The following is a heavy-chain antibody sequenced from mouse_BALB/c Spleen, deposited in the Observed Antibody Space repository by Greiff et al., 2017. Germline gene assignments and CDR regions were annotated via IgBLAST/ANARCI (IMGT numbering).Heavy chain of an antibody. J-gene: IGHJ4*01. D-gene: IGHD2-1*01. Sequence: EVKVEESGGGLVKPGGSLKLSCAASGFAFSSYDMSWVRQTPEKRLEWVAYISSGGGSTYYPDTVKGRFTISRDNAKNTLYLQMSSLKSEDTAMYYCARHYGNAMDYWGQGTSVTVSS. CDR1: GFAFSSYD. CDR2: ISSGGGST. CDR3: ARHYGNAMDY. V-gene: IGHV5-12-1*01.